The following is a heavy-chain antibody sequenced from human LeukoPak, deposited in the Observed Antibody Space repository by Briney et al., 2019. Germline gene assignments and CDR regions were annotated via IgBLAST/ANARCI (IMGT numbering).Heavy chain of an antibody. Sequence: SETLSLTCTVSGGSISSYYWSWVRQPAGKGLEWIGRIYTTGSTNYNPSLKSRVTMSVDTSKNQFSLNLTSVTAADTAVYYCTRDRTYGGNSGFDYWGRGTLVTVSS. V-gene: IGHV4-4*07. CDR3: TRDRTYGGNSGFDY. D-gene: IGHD4-23*01. CDR2: IYTTGST. CDR1: GGSISSYY. J-gene: IGHJ4*02.